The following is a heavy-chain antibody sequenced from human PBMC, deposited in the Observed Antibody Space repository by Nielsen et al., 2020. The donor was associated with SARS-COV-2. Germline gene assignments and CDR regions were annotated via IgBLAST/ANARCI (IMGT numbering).Heavy chain of an antibody. CDR3: ARGSGILWF. D-gene: IGHD3-10*01. Sequence: SVKVSCKASGGTINVYTLTWVRQAPGQGLEWMGGIIPLSGTANYAQKFQGRVTMTRNTSISTAYMELSSLRSEDTAVYYCARGSGILWFGDQGTLVTVSS. V-gene: IGHV1-69*05. CDR2: IIPLSGTA. J-gene: IGHJ4*02. CDR1: GGTINVYT.